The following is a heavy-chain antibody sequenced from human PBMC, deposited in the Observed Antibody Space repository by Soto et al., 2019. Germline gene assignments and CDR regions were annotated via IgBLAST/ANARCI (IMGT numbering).Heavy chain of an antibody. CDR1: GFTFSSYA. CDR3: AKDLSPMVRGVSRWYYYGMDV. CDR2: ISGSGGST. J-gene: IGHJ6*02. V-gene: IGHV3-23*01. D-gene: IGHD3-10*01. Sequence: GGSLRLSCAASGFTFSSYAMSWVRQAPGKGLEWVSAISGSGGSTYYADSVKGRFTISRDNSKNTLYLQMNSLRAEDTAVYYCAKDLSPMVRGVSRWYYYGMDVWGQGTTVTVSS.